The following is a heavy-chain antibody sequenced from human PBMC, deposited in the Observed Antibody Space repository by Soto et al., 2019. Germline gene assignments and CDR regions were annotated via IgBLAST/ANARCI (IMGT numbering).Heavy chain of an antibody. CDR1: GGSFSGYY. CDR2: INHSGST. V-gene: IGHV4-34*01. D-gene: IGHD3-3*01. CDR3: ARGPYDFWSGYPSSPFDY. J-gene: IGHJ4*02. Sequence: SETLSLTCAVYGGSFSGYYWSWIRQPPGKGLEWIGEINHSGSTNYNPSLKSRVTISVDTSKNQFSLKLSSVTAADTAVYYCARGPYDFWSGYPSSPFDYWGQGTLVTVS.